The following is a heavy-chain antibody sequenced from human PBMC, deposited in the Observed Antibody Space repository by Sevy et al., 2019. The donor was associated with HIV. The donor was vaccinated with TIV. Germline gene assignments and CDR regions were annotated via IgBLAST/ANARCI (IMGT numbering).Heavy chain of an antibody. CDR1: GFSFSSYE. CDR3: VREGLGGFHTSLDY. D-gene: IGHD2-15*01. Sequence: GGSLRLSCAASGFSFSSYEMNWVRQAPGKGLEWVSYITSGGTTIYYADSVKGRFTISRDNAKNSLYLQLNSLGAEDTALYYCVREGLGGFHTSLDYWGQGTLVTVSS. CDR2: ITSGGTTI. V-gene: IGHV3-48*03. J-gene: IGHJ4*02.